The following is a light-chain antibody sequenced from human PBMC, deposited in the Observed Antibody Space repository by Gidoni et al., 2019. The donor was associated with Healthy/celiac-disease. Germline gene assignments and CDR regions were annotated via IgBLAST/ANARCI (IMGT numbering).Light chain of an antibody. CDR2: DVS. J-gene: IGLJ2*01. CDR1: SSDVGGYNY. Sequence: QSALTQPAAVSGSPGQSITIPRTGTSSDVGGYNYVAWYQQHPGKAPKLMIYDVSNRPSGVSNRFSGSKSGNTASLTISGLQAEDEADYYCSSYTSSSTPVVFGGGTKLTVL. CDR3: SSYTSSSTPVV. V-gene: IGLV2-14*01.